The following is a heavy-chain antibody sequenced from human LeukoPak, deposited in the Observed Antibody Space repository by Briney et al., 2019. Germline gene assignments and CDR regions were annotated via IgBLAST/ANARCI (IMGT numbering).Heavy chain of an antibody. Sequence: PGGSLRLYCAASGFTFSSYGVHWVRQAPGNGLEWVAFIRYDGSNKYYADSVKGRFTISRDNSKNTLYLQMNSLRAEDTAVYYCAKDCCGYSYGSNFDYWGQGTLVTVSS. D-gene: IGHD5-18*01. V-gene: IGHV3-30*02. CDR3: AKDCCGYSYGSNFDY. J-gene: IGHJ4*02. CDR2: IRYDGSNK. CDR1: GFTFSSYG.